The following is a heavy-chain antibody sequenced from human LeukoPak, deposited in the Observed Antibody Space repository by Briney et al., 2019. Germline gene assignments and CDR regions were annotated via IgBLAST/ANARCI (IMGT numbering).Heavy chain of an antibody. V-gene: IGHV4-38-2*01. CDR1: GYSISGGYY. CDR3: ARGSGKYCSGGSCRRVYFDY. J-gene: IGHJ4*02. CDR2: INHSGST. Sequence: PSETLSLTCAVSGYSISGGYYWGWIRQPPGKGLEWIGEINHSGSTNYNPSLKSRVTISVDTSKNQFSLKLSSVTAADTAVYYCARGSGKYCSGGSCRRVYFDYWGQGTLVTVSS. D-gene: IGHD2-15*01.